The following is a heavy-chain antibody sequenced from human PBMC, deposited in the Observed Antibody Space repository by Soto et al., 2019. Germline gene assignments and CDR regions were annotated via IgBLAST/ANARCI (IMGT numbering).Heavy chain of an antibody. J-gene: IGHJ4*02. CDR2: MNPNSGNT. V-gene: IGHV1-8*01. CDR1: GYTFTSYD. Sequence: ASVRVSCKASGYTFTSYDIIWARQAAGQGLEWIGGMNPNSGNTGYAQKFQGRVTMTRDTSTSTVYMELSSLRSEDTAVYYCARDKSIAVAGTAVYWGQGTLVTVSS. D-gene: IGHD6-19*01. CDR3: ARDKSIAVAGTAVY.